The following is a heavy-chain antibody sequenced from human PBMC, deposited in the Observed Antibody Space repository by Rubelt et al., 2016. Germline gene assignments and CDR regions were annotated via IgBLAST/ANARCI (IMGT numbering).Heavy chain of an antibody. CDR1: GGSISSSSYY. J-gene: IGHJ4*02. V-gene: IGHV4-39*07. Sequence: QLQLQESGPGLVKPSETLSFTCTVSGGSISSSSYYWGWIRQPPGKGLEWIGEINHSGSTNYNPSLKSRVTISVDTSKNQFSLKLSSVTAADTAVYYCARKLGSEGWVYWGQGTLVTVSS. CDR3: ARKLGSEGWVY. D-gene: IGHD3-16*01. CDR2: INHSGST.